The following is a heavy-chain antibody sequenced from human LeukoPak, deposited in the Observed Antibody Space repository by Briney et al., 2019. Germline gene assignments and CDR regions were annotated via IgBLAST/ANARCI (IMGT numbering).Heavy chain of an antibody. CDR1: GFTLSQYW. D-gene: IGHD6-25*01. Sequence: GGSLRLSCVVSGFTLSQYWMTWVRQAPGKGLEWVANIKQGGNEIHYVESVKGRFTISRDNAKNSLYLQMNSLRAEDTAIYYCARGSSAAAESYFDSWGQGTLVTVYS. CDR2: IKQGGNEI. V-gene: IGHV3-7*01. J-gene: IGHJ4*02. CDR3: ARGSSAAAESYFDS.